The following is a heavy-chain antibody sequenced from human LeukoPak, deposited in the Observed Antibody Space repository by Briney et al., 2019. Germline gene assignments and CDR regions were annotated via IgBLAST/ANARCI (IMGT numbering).Heavy chain of an antibody. CDR1: GFTFEDYG. Sequence: GGSLRLSCAASGFTFEDYGMSWVRQAPGKGLEWVSGINWNGGSTGYADSVKGRFTISRDNAKNSLYLQMNSLRAEDTALYYCARQTVVVPAATSYYDFWSGYYVGAFDIWGQGTMVTVSS. V-gene: IGHV3-20*04. CDR2: INWNGGST. D-gene: IGHD3-3*01. J-gene: IGHJ3*02. CDR3: ARQTVVVPAATSYYDFWSGYYVGAFDI.